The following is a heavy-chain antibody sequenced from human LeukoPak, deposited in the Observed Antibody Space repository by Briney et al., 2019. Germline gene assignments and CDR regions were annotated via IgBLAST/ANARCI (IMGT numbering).Heavy chain of an antibody. V-gene: IGHV4-4*09. D-gene: IGHD1-26*01. CDR1: GGSISSYY. CDR2: IYTSGST. J-gene: IGHJ6*03. CDR3: ARYALGVGLHYYYYMDV. Sequence: SETLSLTCTVSGGSISSYYWSWIRQPPGKGLEWIGYIYTSGSTNYNPSLKSRVTISVDTSKNQFSLKLSSVTAADTAVYYCARYALGVGLHYYYYMDVWGKGTTVTVSS.